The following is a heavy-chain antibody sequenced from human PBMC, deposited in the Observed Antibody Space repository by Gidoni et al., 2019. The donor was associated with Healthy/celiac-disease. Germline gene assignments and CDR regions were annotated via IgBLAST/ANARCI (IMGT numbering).Heavy chain of an antibody. Sequence: EVQLVESGGGLVKPGGSLRLSCAASGFTFSSYSMNWVRQAPGKGLEWVSSISSSSSYIYYAASVKGRFTISRDNAKNSLYLQMNSLRAEDTAVYYCARDQRYCSSTSCYKGSKYYFDYWGQGTLVTVSS. CDR2: ISSSSSYI. CDR1: GFTFSSYS. V-gene: IGHV3-21*01. D-gene: IGHD2-2*02. CDR3: ARDQRYCSSTSCYKGSKYYFDY. J-gene: IGHJ4*02.